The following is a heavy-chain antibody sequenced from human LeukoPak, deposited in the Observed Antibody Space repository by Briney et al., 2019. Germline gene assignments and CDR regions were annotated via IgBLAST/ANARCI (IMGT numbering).Heavy chain of an antibody. CDR3: ARQVGSSLRGEFDY. Sequence: PSETLSLTCTVSGGSISSSSYYWGWIRQSPGKGLEWIGSIYYSGSTYYNPSLKSRVTISVDTSKNQFSLRLSSVTAADTAVYSCARQVGSSLRGEFDYWGQGTLVTVSS. CDR2: IYYSGST. CDR1: GGSISSSSYY. J-gene: IGHJ4*02. D-gene: IGHD3-10*01. V-gene: IGHV4-39*01.